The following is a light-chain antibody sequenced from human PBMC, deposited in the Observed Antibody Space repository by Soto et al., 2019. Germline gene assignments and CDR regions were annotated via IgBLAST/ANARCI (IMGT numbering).Light chain of an antibody. V-gene: IGLV1-44*01. Sequence: QLVLTQPPSASGTPGQRVAISCSGSNSNIGSYAVNWYQQLPGTAPKLLIYSNNQRPSGVPDRFSASKSGTSASLAISGLQSEDEADYYCAAWDDRLNGVVFGGGTKVTVL. CDR3: AAWDDRLNGVV. CDR1: NSNIGSYA. CDR2: SNN. J-gene: IGLJ2*01.